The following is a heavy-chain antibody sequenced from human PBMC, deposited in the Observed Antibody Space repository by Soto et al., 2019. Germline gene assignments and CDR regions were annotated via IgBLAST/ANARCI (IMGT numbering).Heavy chain of an antibody. CDR1: GDSISTADYY. Sequence: SETLSLTCTVSGDSISTADYYWNWIRQPPGKGLEWIGYIYYSGSTYYNPPLKSRVTMSVDTTENQFSLKLSSVTAADTAVYYCARDTGDYYDSSGSLHYWGQGILVTVSS. CDR3: ARDTGDYYDSSGSLHY. J-gene: IGHJ4*02. V-gene: IGHV4-30-4*01. CDR2: IYYSGST. D-gene: IGHD3-22*01.